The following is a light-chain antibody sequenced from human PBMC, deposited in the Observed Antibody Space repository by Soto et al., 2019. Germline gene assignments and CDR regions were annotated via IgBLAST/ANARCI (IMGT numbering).Light chain of an antibody. Sequence: QSVLTQPPSVSGAPGQRVTISCTGSSSNIGAGYDVHWYQQLPGTAPKLLIYGNSNRPSGVPDRLSGSKSGTSASLAITGVQDEDEADYYCQSYDSSLSGSKVFGGGTKLTVL. CDR2: GNS. V-gene: IGLV1-40*01. CDR1: SSNIGAGYD. J-gene: IGLJ3*02. CDR3: QSYDSSLSGSKV.